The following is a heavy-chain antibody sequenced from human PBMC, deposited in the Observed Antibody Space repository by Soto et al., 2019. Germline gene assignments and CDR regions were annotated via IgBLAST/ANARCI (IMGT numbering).Heavy chain of an antibody. Sequence: ASVKVSCKASGYTFTNCYVQWVRQAPGQGLEWMGVIHPDGGHTTYSQTFQDRVTMTRDTFTSTIYMELSSLRSEDTAVYYSAIGDNDYWGQGTLVTVSS. CDR1: GYTFTNCY. CDR3: AIGDNDY. V-gene: IGHV1-46*01. J-gene: IGHJ4*02. CDR2: IHPDGGHT.